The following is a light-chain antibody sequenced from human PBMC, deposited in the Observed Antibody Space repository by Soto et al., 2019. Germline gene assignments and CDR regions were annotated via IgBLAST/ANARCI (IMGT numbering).Light chain of an antibody. CDR2: EGT. CDR3: CSYAGSNAFV. V-gene: IGLV2-23*03. J-gene: IGLJ2*01. CDR1: SSDVGSYNL. Sequence: QSVLTQPASVSGSPGQSITISCTGTSSDVGSYNLVSWYQHHPGKAPQLMIYEGTKRPSGVSNRFSGSKSGNTASLTISGLQAEDEADYYCCSYAGSNAFVFGGGTKLTVL.